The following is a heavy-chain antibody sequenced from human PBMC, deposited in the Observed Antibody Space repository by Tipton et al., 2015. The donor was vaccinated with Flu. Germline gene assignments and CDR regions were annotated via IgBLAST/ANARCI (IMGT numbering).Heavy chain of an antibody. CDR3: ARELNYGMDV. J-gene: IGHJ6*02. CDR2: IYYGGST. CDR1: GGSISSYY. Sequence: TLSLTCTVSGGSISSYYWSWIRQPPGKGLEWIGYIYYGGSTNYNPSLKSRVTISVDTSKNQFSLKLSSVTAADTAVYYCARELNYGMDVWGQGTTVTVSS. V-gene: IGHV4-59*01.